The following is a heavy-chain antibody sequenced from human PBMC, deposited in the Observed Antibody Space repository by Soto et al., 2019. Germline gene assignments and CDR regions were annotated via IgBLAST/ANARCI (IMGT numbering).Heavy chain of an antibody. CDR3: AKEESLYYYGLDV. J-gene: IGHJ6*02. CDR1: GLTFRTFA. CDR2: ISYDGSDT. Sequence: GGSLGFSSAASGLTFRTFAFLWVARAPDKGPEWVARISYDGSDTYYADSVRGRFTISRDNSKNTVFLQMNSLRIDDSAVYHCAKEESLYYYGLDVWGQGTTVTVSS. V-gene: IGHV3-30*18. D-gene: IGHD3-10*01.